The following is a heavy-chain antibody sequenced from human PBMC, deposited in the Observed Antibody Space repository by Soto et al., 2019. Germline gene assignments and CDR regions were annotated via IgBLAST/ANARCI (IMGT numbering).Heavy chain of an antibody. CDR1: GGTFSSYA. CDR2: IIPIFGTA. V-gene: IGHV1-69*13. CDR3: ARCISYYYYGMDV. D-gene: IGHD3-3*02. J-gene: IGHJ6*02. Sequence: ASVKVSCKASGGTFSSYAISWVRQAPGQGLEWMGGIIPIFGTANYAQKFQGRVTITADESTSTAYMELSSLRSEDTAVYYCARCISYYYYGMDVWGQGTTVTVSS.